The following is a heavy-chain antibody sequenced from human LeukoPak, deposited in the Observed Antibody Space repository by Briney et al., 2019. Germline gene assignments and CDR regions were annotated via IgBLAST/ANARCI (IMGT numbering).Heavy chain of an antibody. CDR1: GFTFSSYE. V-gene: IGHV3-48*03. CDR3: ARAGSGYRYWFDP. J-gene: IGHJ5*02. D-gene: IGHD3-22*01. CDR2: ISSSGSTI. Sequence: GGSLRLSCAASGFTFSSYETNWVRQAPGKGLEWVSYISSSGSTIYYADSVKGRFTISRDNAKNSLYLQMNSLRAEDTAVYYCARAGSGYRYWFDPWGQGTLVTVSS.